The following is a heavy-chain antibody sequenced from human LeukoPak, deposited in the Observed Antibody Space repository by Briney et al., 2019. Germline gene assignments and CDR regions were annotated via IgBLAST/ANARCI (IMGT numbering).Heavy chain of an antibody. CDR2: IYPGDSDT. CDR1: GYSFTSYW. CDR3: ARRHYYGSGSSSAFDI. V-gene: IGHV5-51*01. D-gene: IGHD3-10*01. Sequence: GESLKISCKGSGYSFTSYWIGWVRQMPGKGLEWMGIIYPGDSDTRYSPSFQGQVTISADKSISTAYLQWSSLKASDTAVYYCARRHYYGSGSSSAFDIWGQGTMVTVSS. J-gene: IGHJ3*02.